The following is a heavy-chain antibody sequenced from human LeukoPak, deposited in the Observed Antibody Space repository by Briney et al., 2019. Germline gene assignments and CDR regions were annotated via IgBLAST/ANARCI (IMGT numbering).Heavy chain of an antibody. V-gene: IGHV3-11*06. J-gene: IGHJ4*02. Sequence: GGSLRLSCAASGFTFSDYYMSWIRQAPGKGLEWVSYISLTSSHTNYADSVKGRFTISRDNAKNSLYLQMNSLRAEDTAVYYCARERDDYYFDYWGQGTLVTVSS. CDR3: ARERDDYYFDY. D-gene: IGHD3-3*01. CDR2: ISLTSSHT. CDR1: GFTFSDYY.